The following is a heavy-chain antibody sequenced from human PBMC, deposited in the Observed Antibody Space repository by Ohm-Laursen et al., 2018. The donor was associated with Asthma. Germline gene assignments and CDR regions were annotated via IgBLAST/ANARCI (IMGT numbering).Heavy chain of an antibody. V-gene: IGHV3-23*01. CDR2: ISGSGGST. CDR1: GFTFSSYA. Sequence: SLRLSCSASGFTFSSYAMSWVRQAPGKGLEWVSAISGSGGSTYYADSVKGRFTISRDNSKNTLYLQMNSPRAEDTAVYYCARVETAGLSLDYWGQGTLVTVSS. J-gene: IGHJ4*02. CDR3: ARVETAGLSLDY. D-gene: IGHD6-13*01.